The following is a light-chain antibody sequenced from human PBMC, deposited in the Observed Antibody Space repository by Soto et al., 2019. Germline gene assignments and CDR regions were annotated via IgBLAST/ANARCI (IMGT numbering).Light chain of an antibody. Sequence: ETVLTQSPGTVSLSPGERATLSCRASQTIRSNYLAWYRQTPGQAPRLLIYGASNRATGIADRFSGSGSGTDFTLIISRLEPEDFARYYCQQYGSSPWTFGQGTKVEIK. V-gene: IGKV3-20*01. CDR1: QTIRSNY. J-gene: IGKJ1*01. CDR3: QQYGSSPWT. CDR2: GAS.